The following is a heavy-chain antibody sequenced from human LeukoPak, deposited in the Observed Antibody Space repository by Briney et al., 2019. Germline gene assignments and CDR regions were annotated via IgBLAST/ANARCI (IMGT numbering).Heavy chain of an antibody. Sequence: GGSLRLSCGASGFTFTSAWMNWVRQAPGKGLEWVGRIKSKADGETTDYAAPVKGRFTFSRDDSKNMLNLQMNGLKSEDTAVYYCSTLTSRYLPDSWGQGTLVTVSS. D-gene: IGHD3-9*01. V-gene: IGHV3-15*07. CDR2: IKSKADGETT. J-gene: IGHJ4*02. CDR1: GFTFTSAW. CDR3: STLTSRYLPDS.